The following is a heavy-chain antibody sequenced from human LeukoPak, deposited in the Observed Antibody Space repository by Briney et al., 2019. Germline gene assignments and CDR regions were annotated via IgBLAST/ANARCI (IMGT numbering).Heavy chain of an antibody. V-gene: IGHV4-39*07. J-gene: IGHJ3*02. Sequence: PSETLSLTCTVSGGSISSSSYYWGWIRQPPGKGLEWIGSIYYSGSTYYNPSLKSRVTISVDTSKNQFSLKLSSVTAADTAVYYCARPPLEYYYDSSGWGAFDIWGQGTMVTVSS. CDR3: ARPPLEYYYDSSGWGAFDI. CDR1: GGSISSSSYY. D-gene: IGHD3-22*01. CDR2: IYYSGST.